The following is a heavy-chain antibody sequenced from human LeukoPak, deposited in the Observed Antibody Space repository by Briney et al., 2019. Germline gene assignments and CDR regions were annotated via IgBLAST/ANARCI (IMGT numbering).Heavy chain of an antibody. CDR3: ARGDGYNSYYFDY. CDR2: ISSSGSTI. CDR1: GFTFSDYY. D-gene: IGHD5-24*01. V-gene: IGHV3-11*04. Sequence: GGSLRLSCAASGFTFSDYYMSWIRQAPGKGREGGSYISSSGSTIYYADSVKGRFTISRDNAKNSLYLQMNSLRAEDTAVYYCARGDGYNSYYFDYWGQGTLVTVSS. J-gene: IGHJ4*02.